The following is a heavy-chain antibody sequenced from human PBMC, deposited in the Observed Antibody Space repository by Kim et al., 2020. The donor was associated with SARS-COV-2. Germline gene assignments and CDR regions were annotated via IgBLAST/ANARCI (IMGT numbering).Heavy chain of an antibody. D-gene: IGHD1-20*01. CDR1: GFTFGNYG. Sequence: GGSLRLSCAASGFTFGNYGMHWVRQAPGKGLEWVAVIWYNGRNKYYGDSVEGRFTISRDNSRNTVYLQMSSLRVEDTAVYYCVKAPGAGITITDAGPFESGGQGTLVTVSS. CDR2: IWYNGRNK. CDR3: VKAPGAGITITDAGPFES. J-gene: IGHJ4*02. V-gene: IGHV3-33*06.